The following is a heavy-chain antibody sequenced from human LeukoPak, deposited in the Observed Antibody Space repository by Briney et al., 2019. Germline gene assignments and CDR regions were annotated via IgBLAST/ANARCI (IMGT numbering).Heavy chain of an antibody. V-gene: IGHV1-69*13. CDR3: ARGADEYYDFWSGYYPLDY. J-gene: IGHJ4*02. D-gene: IGHD3-3*01. CDR1: GYTFTNYA. Sequence: SVKVSCKASGYTFTNYAIHWVRQAPGQGLEWMGGIIPIFGTANYAQKFQGRVTITADESTSTAYMELSSLRSEDTAVYYCARGADEYYDFWSGYYPLDYWGQGTLVTVSS. CDR2: IIPIFGTA.